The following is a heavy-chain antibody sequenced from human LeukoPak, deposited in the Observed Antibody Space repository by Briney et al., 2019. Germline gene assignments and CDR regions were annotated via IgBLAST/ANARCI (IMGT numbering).Heavy chain of an antibody. J-gene: IGHJ6*03. CDR2: MNPNSGNT. Sequence: ASVKVSCKASGYTFTSYDINWVRQATGQGLEWMGWMNPNSGNTGYAQKFQGRVTMTRNTSISTAYMELSSLRSEDTAVYYCARRKGGRYYYYMDVWGKGTTVTVSS. V-gene: IGHV1-8*01. D-gene: IGHD3-16*01. CDR3: ARRKGGRYYYYMDV. CDR1: GYTFTSYD.